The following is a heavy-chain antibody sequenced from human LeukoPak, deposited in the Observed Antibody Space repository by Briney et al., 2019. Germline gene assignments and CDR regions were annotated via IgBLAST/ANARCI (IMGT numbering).Heavy chain of an antibody. CDR1: GFTFSGYW. D-gene: IGHD2-2*01. CDR3: ARGGVPAAFDF. CDR2: ITGDGSST. J-gene: IGHJ4*02. V-gene: IGHV3-74*01. Sequence: GGSLRLSCAASGFTFSGYWMHWVRQAPGKGLVWVSHITGDGSSTNAADSVKGRFTISRDNVKSMLFLQMDSLRGEDTAVSYCARGGVPAAFDFWGQGILVTVSS.